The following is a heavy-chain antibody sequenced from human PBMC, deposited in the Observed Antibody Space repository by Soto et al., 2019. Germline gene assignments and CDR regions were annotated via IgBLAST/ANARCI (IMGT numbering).Heavy chain of an antibody. Sequence: QVQLVESGGGVVQPGRSLRLSCAASGFTFSSYGMHWVRQAPGKGLEWVAVISYDGSNKYYADSVKGRFTISRDNSKNTLYMQMNSLRAEDRAVYYCAKERGGLRYFDWFHYYYGMDVWGQGTTVTVSS. J-gene: IGHJ6*02. D-gene: IGHD3-9*01. V-gene: IGHV3-30*18. CDR2: ISYDGSNK. CDR1: GFTFSSYG. CDR3: AKERGGLRYFDWFHYYYGMDV.